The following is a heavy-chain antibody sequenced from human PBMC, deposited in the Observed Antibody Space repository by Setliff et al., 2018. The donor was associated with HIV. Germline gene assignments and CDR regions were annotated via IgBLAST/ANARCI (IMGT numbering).Heavy chain of an antibody. V-gene: IGHV3-53*01. CDR3: ARSPGMFDY. CDR1: GFTVSNNY. J-gene: IGHJ4*02. D-gene: IGHD1-1*01. CDR2: IYSGGST. Sequence: GGSLRLSCAASGFTVSNNYMSWVRQAPGKGLEWVSVIYSGGSTDHADSVKGRFTISRDNSKNTVYLQMTRLRAEDTAVYYCARSPGMFDYWGQGTPVTVSS.